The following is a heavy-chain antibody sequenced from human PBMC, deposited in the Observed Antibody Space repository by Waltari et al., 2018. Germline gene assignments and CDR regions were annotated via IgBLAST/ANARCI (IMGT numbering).Heavy chain of an antibody. CDR1: GFPFSSYS. CDR3: ARYSSDAFDI. D-gene: IGHD1-26*01. Sequence: EVQLVESGGGLVQPGGSLRLSCAASGFPFSSYSMNWVRQAPGKGLGWVSYISSSSSTIYYADSVKGRFTISRDNAKNSLYLQMNSLRAEDTAVYYCARYSSDAFDIWGQGTMVTVSS. V-gene: IGHV3-48*01. J-gene: IGHJ3*02. CDR2: ISSSSSTI.